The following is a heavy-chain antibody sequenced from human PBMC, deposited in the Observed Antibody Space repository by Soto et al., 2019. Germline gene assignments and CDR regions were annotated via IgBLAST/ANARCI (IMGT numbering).Heavy chain of an antibody. CDR2: IYTSGST. J-gene: IGHJ3*02. D-gene: IGHD1-1*01. CDR3: ARDNTLGGRWASPATTGESGAFDI. Sequence: QVQLQESGPGLVKPSETLSLTCTVSGGSISSYYWSWIRQPAGKGLEWIGRIYTSGSTNYNPSLKSRVTMSADTSKNQFTLKLSSVTAADTAVYYCARDNTLGGRWASPATTGESGAFDIWGQGTMVPVSS. V-gene: IGHV4-4*07. CDR1: GGSISSYY.